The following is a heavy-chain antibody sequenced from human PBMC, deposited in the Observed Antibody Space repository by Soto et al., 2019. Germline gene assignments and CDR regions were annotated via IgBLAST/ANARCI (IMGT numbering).Heavy chain of an antibody. Sequence: SETLSLTCTVSGGPISSYYWSWIRQPPGKGLEWIGNIYYSGTTNYNPSLKGRVTISVDTSKNQFSLKLSSVTAADTAVYYCATYYYGSGRYNWFDPWGQGNLVTVSS. D-gene: IGHD3-10*01. CDR1: GGPISSYY. V-gene: IGHV4-59*08. CDR2: IYYSGTT. J-gene: IGHJ5*02. CDR3: ATYYYGSGRYNWFDP.